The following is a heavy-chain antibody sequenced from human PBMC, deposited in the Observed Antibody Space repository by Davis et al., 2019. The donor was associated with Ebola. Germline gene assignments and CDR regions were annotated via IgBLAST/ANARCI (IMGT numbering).Heavy chain of an antibody. V-gene: IGHV3-48*02. CDR2: ISSSSSTI. Sequence: GGSLRLSCAASGFTFSSYAMHWVRQAPGKGLEWVSYISSSSSTIYYADSVKGRFTISRDNAKNSLYLQMNSLRDEDTAVYYCARERYDYIWGSRATYYFDYWGQGTLVTVSS. D-gene: IGHD3-16*01. CDR1: GFTFSSYA. CDR3: ARERYDYIWGSRATYYFDY. J-gene: IGHJ4*02.